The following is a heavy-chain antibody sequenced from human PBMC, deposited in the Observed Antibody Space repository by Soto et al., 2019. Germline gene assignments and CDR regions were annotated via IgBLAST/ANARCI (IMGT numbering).Heavy chain of an antibody. D-gene: IGHD6-13*01. Sequence: EVQLVESGGGLVQPGGSLRLSCAASGFTFSDHYMDWVCQAPGKGLEWVGRTRNKANSYTTEYAASVKGRFTISRDDSKNSLYLQMNSLKTEDTAVYYCARSTANRSSSWNYYFDYWGQGTLVTVSS. J-gene: IGHJ4*02. CDR3: ARSTANRSSSWNYYFDY. V-gene: IGHV3-72*01. CDR2: TRNKANSYTT. CDR1: GFTFSDHY.